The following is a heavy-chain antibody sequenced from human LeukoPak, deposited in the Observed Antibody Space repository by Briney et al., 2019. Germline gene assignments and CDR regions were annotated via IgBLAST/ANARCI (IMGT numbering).Heavy chain of an antibody. CDR3: AKPLYSGSLAGVGL. J-gene: IGHJ4*02. V-gene: IGHV3-9*01. D-gene: IGHD1-26*01. CDR1: GFTFDDYA. CDR2: ISWNSDTR. Sequence: GGSLRLSCAVSGFTFDDYAMHWVRQVPGKGLEWVAGISWNSDTRGYVDSVKGRFTISRDNARNSLYLQMNSLGAEDTAGYYCAKPLYSGSLAGVGLWGQGTLVTVSS.